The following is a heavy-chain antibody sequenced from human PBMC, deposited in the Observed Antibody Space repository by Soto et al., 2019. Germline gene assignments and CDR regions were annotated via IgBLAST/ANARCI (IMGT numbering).Heavy chain of an antibody. CDR1: GYPFSKYG. CDR3: AISYDSGFDP. D-gene: IGHD5-12*01. J-gene: IGHJ5*02. V-gene: IGHV1-18*04. CDR2: IKPDNGDT. Sequence: QLQLVQSRAEVERPGASVRVSCKAYGYPFSKYGISWIRQAPGQGLEWMGWIKPDNGDTNYAQKFQGRVTMTTDTSSNTAYMELRSLRSDDTAVYYCAISYDSGFDPWGQGTLVSVSS.